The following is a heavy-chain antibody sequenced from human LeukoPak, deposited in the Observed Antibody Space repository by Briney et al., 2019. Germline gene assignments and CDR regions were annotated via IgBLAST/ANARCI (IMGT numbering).Heavy chain of an antibody. CDR2: IYYSGST. CDR1: GGSISSYC. D-gene: IGHD3-3*01. J-gene: IGHJ4*02. Sequence: WESLSLTCTVSGGSISSYCCSWIRQPPGKGLGCIGYIYYSGSTNYNPYLKSRVTISVDTSKNQLSLKLSSVTAADTAVYYCARGFYDFWSGYYIDYWGQGTLVTVSS. CDR3: ARGFYDFWSGYYIDY. V-gene: IGHV4-59*08.